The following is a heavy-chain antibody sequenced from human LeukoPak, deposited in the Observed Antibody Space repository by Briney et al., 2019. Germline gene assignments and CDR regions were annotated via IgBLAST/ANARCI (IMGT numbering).Heavy chain of an antibody. D-gene: IGHD3-22*01. CDR2: IYYRGST. V-gene: IGHV4-59*01. Sequence: SETLSLTCTVSGGSISSDYWSWIRQPPGKGLEWIGYIYYRGSTNYNPSLKSRVTISVDTSKNQFSLKLSSVTAADTAVYYCARLSGYSSGHYYSDYWGQGALVTVSS. J-gene: IGHJ4*02. CDR1: GGSISSDY. CDR3: ARLSGYSSGHYYSDY.